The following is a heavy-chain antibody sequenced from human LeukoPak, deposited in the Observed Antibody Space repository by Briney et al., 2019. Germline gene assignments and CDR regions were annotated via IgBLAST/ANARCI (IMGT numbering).Heavy chain of an antibody. CDR2: ISAYNGNT. D-gene: IGHD3-3*01. CDR1: GYTFTSYG. V-gene: IGHV1-18*01. Sequence: ASVKVSCKPSGYTFTSYGISWVRQAPGQGLEWMGWISAYNGNTNHAQKLQGRVTMTTDTSTSTAYMELRSLRSDDTAVYYCAREPDYDFWSGYYLGGYYYYGMDVWGQGTTVTVSS. CDR3: AREPDYDFWSGYYLGGYYYYGMDV. J-gene: IGHJ6*02.